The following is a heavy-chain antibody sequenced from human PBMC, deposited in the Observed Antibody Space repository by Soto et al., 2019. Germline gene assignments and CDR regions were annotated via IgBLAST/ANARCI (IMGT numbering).Heavy chain of an antibody. V-gene: IGHV1-18*01. Sequence: ASVKVSCKASGYTFTSYGISWVRQAPGQGLEWMGWISAYNGNTNYAQKLQGRVTMTTDTSTSTAYMELRSLRSDDTAVYYCARDRSIMITCGGVIVKAPNAFDIWGQGTIVTVAS. CDR1: GYTFTSYG. J-gene: IGHJ3*02. CDR2: ISAYNGNT. D-gene: IGHD3-16*02. CDR3: ARDRSIMITCGGVIVKAPNAFDI.